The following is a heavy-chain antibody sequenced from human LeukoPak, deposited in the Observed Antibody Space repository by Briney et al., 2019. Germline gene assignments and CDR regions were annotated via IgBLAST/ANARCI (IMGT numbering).Heavy chain of an antibody. CDR1: GGSVSSGSYY. J-gene: IGHJ4*02. D-gene: IGHD3-22*01. CDR2: IYHSGST. CDR3: ARGYDSTGYYDY. Sequence: PSETLSLTCTVSGGSVSSGSYYWSWIRQPPGKGPEWIGYIYHSGSTNYNPSLKSRVTISVDTSKNHFSLKLSSVTAADTAVYYCARGYDSTGYYDYWGQGTLVTVSS. V-gene: IGHV4-61*03.